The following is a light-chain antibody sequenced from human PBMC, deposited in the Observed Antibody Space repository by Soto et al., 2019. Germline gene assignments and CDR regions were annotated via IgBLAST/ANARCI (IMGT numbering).Light chain of an antibody. V-gene: IGLV1-44*01. Sequence: QTVVTQPPSTSGAPGQRVTISCSGSSSNIGTNTVNWYNQLPGTAPKLLIYNSNERPSGVPDRFSGSQSGTSASLAISGLQSEDEADYYCAAWDDGLDVVVFGGGTQLTVL. CDR3: AAWDDGLDVVV. J-gene: IGLJ3*02. CDR1: SSNIGTNT. CDR2: NSN.